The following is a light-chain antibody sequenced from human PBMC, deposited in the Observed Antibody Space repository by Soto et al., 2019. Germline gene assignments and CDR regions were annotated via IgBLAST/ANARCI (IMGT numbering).Light chain of an antibody. Sequence: EIVLTQSPATLSLSPGERATLSCRASQSVSSYLSWYQQKPGQAPRLLIYDASNRATGIPARFSGSGSGTVFTLTIISLEPEDFAVYYCQQRSNWPPVFTFGPGTKVDIK. CDR1: QSVSSY. CDR2: DAS. V-gene: IGKV3-11*01. CDR3: QQRSNWPPVFT. J-gene: IGKJ3*01.